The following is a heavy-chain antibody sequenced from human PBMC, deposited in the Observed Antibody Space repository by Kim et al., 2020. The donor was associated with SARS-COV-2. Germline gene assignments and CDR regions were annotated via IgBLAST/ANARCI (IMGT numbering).Heavy chain of an antibody. CDR3: AKGGGYDSFDY. J-gene: IGHJ4*02. V-gene: IGHV3-43D*03. Sequence: GVSLRLSCAASGFTFDDYAMHWVRQAPGKGLEWVSLISWDGGSTYYADSVKGRFTISRDNSKNSLYLQMNSLRAEDTALYYCAKGGGYDSFDYWGQGTLVTVSS. CDR1: GFTFDDYA. D-gene: IGHD5-12*01. CDR2: ISWDGGST.